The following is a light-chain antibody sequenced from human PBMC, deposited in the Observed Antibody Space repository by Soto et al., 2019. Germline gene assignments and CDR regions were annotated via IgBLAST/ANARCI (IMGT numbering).Light chain of an antibody. Sequence: DIQMTQSPSSLSASVGDRVTITCRASQSISRYLNWYQQKPGKAPNLLIYVASSLQSEVPSRFRGSVSGTSFTLTITRLHPEDLATYYCQQCYGTPITCGQGTRLE. CDR1: QSISRY. CDR2: VAS. J-gene: IGKJ5*01. V-gene: IGKV1-39*01. CDR3: QQCYGTPIT.